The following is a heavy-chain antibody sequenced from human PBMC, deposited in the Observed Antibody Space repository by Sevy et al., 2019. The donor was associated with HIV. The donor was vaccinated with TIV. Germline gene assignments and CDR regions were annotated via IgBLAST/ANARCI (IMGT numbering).Heavy chain of an antibody. Sequence: GGSLRLSCAASGFTFSSYGMSWVRQAPGKGLEWVSVISDIGNTYYADSVKGRFTMSRDNSKNTLYLQMNSLRAEDTAVYYCAKCLAALPGYYYGVDVWGPGTTVTVSS. CDR3: AKCLAALPGYYYGVDV. V-gene: IGHV3-23*01. J-gene: IGHJ6*02. D-gene: IGHD6-6*01. CDR1: GFTFSSYG. CDR2: ISDIGNT.